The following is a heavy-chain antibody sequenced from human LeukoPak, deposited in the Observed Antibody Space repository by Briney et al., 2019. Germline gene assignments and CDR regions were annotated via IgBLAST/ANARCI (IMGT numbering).Heavy chain of an antibody. D-gene: IGHD3-16*01. CDR1: GFTFSSYA. CDR3: AKSVMKGGPYYFDY. V-gene: IGHV3-23*01. Sequence: SGGSLRLSCAASGFTFSSYAMGWVRQAPGKGLEWVSAISGSGGSTYYADSVKGRFTISRDNSKNTLYLQMNSLRAEDTAVYYCAKSVMKGGPYYFDYWGQGTLVTVSS. J-gene: IGHJ4*02. CDR2: ISGSGGST.